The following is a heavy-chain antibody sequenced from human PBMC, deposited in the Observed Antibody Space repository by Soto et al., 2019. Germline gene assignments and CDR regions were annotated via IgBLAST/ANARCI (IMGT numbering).Heavy chain of an antibody. D-gene: IGHD4-17*01. Sequence: SETLSLTCTVSGGSIGSGGYYWSWIRQHPGKGLEWIGYIYYSGSTHYNPSLKSRVTISVDTSKNQFSLKLSSVTAADTAVYYCARAGLRGPPRYGDYELDYWGQGTLVTVSS. V-gene: IGHV4-31*03. J-gene: IGHJ4*02. CDR2: IYYSGST. CDR3: ARAGLRGPPRYGDYELDY. CDR1: GGSIGSGGYY.